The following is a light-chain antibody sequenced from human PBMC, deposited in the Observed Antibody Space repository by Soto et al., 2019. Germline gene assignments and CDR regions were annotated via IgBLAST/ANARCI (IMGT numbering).Light chain of an antibody. CDR3: SSHVGTSTPHVV. V-gene: IGLV2-14*03. J-gene: IGLJ2*01. Sequence: QSALTQPASVSGSPGQSITIPCTGTSSDVGGNNYVSWYQQYPGKAPKLIIYHVSDRPSGVSNRFSGSKSGSTASLTISGLQAEDEADYYRSSHVGTSTPHVVFGGGTQLTAL. CDR2: HVS. CDR1: SSDVGGNNY.